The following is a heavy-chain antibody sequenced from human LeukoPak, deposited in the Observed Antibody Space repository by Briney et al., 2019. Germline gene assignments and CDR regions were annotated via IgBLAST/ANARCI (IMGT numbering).Heavy chain of an antibody. CDR1: GGTFSSYA. D-gene: IGHD2-2*01. CDR3: ARVGRSVVIPAATGAYFDY. CDR2: IIPIFGTA. Sequence: SVKVSCKASGGTFSSYAISWVRQAPGQGLEWMGGIIPIFGTANYAQKFQGRVTITTDESTSTAYMELSRLRSDDTAVYYCARVGRSVVIPAATGAYFDYWGQGTLVTVSS. V-gene: IGHV1-69*05. J-gene: IGHJ4*02.